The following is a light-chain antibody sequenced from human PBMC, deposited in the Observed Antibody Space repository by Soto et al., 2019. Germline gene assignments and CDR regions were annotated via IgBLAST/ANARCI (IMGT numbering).Light chain of an antibody. V-gene: IGKV3-15*01. J-gene: IGKJ2*01. CDR1: QSVSSN. CDR2: GAS. Sequence: EIVMTQSPATLSVSPGERATLSCRASQSVSSNLAWYQQKPGQAPRLLIYGASTRATGIPARFSGSGSGTECTLTISSLQSEDFAVYYCQQYNKWPPYTFGQATKLEIQ. CDR3: QQYNKWPPYT.